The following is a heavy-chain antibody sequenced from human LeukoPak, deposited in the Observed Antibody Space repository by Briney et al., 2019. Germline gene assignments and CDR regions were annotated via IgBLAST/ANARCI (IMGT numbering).Heavy chain of an antibody. Sequence: ASVKVSCKAPGHIFSSHHIHWVRQAPGQGLEWMGIMNSDGGTTTYAQKFQGRVAMARDTSTTTVYMELSSLRSEDTAVYYCASEGTPGCGWKNWGQGTLVTVSS. CDR1: GHIFSSHH. J-gene: IGHJ4*02. CDR2: MNSDGGTT. CDR3: ASEGTPGCGWKN. D-gene: IGHD6-19*01. V-gene: IGHV1-46*01.